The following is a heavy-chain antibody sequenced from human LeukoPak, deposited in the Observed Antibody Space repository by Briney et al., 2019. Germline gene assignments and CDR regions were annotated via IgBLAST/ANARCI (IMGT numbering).Heavy chain of an antibody. J-gene: IGHJ4*02. V-gene: IGHV3-23*01. Sequence: QTGGSLRLSCAASGFTFSSYAMSWVRQAPGKGLEWVSAISGSGGSTYYADSVKGRFTISRDNSKNTLYLQMNSLRAEDTAVYYCAKDPFVAVVAATFGIFDYWGQGTLVTVSS. CDR1: GFTFSSYA. CDR3: AKDPFVAVVAATFGIFDY. D-gene: IGHD2-15*01. CDR2: ISGSGGST.